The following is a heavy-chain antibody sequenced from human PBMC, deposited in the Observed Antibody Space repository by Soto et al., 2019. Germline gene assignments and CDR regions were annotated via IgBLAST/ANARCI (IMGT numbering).Heavy chain of an antibody. Sequence: QVQLVESGGGVVQPGKSLRLSCTTSGFTFSSYGMNWVRQAPGKGLEWVAVVSYDETNKYYADSVKGRFTISRDNSKNTLYLQMNRLTIEDTAVYYCARDWGTYYYGAGSSPWGQGTQVTVSS. CDR1: GFTFSSYG. D-gene: IGHD3-10*01. CDR3: ARDWGTYYYGAGSSP. CDR2: VSYDETNK. J-gene: IGHJ5*02. V-gene: IGHV3-30*03.